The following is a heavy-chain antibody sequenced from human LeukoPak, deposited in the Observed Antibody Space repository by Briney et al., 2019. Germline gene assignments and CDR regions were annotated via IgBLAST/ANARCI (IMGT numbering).Heavy chain of an antibody. Sequence: QSSETLSLTCAVYGGSLSGYYWSWIRQPPGKGLEWIGEINRSGSTNYNPSLKSRVTISADTSKNQFSLKLRSVTAADTAAYYCVVLFRRGSGSYYIDFWGQGTLVTVSS. CDR1: GGSLSGYY. CDR2: INRSGST. CDR3: VVLFRRGSGSYYIDF. D-gene: IGHD3-10*01. V-gene: IGHV4-34*01. J-gene: IGHJ4*02.